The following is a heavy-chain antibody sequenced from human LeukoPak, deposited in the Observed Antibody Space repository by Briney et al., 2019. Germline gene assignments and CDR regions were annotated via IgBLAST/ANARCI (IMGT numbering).Heavy chain of an antibody. CDR1: DGSISTYY. V-gene: IGHV4-59*08. Sequence: SETLPLTCTVSDGSISTYYWSWIRQPAGKGLEWLGCIYYSGSTKYNPSLKSRVTISLDTSKNQFSLKLSSVTAADTAVYYCASDSGSYLDTFDIWGQGTMVTVSS. CDR3: ASDSGSYLDTFDI. D-gene: IGHD1-26*01. CDR2: IYYSGST. J-gene: IGHJ3*02.